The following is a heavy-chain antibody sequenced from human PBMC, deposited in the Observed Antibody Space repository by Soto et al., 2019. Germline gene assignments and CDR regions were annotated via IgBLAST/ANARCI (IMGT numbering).Heavy chain of an antibody. Sequence: GSLRLSCAASGFTFSSYAMSWVRQAPGKGLEWVSAISGSGGSTYYADSVKGRFTISRDNSKNTLYLQMNSLRAEDTAVYYCAKAHFACVVVPACQYYFDSWGQGTLVTVSS. J-gene: IGHJ4*02. CDR3: AKAHFACVVVPACQYYFDS. CDR2: ISGSGGST. D-gene: IGHD2-21*01. V-gene: IGHV3-23*01. CDR1: GFTFSSYA.